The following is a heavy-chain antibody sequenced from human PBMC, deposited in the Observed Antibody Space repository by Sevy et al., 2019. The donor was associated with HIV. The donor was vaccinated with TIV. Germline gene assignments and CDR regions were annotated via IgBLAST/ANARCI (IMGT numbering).Heavy chain of an antibody. Sequence: GGSLRLSCAASGFTFSSYWMHWVRQAPGKGLVWVSRINSDGSSTSYADSVKGRFTISRDNAKNSLYLQMNSLRAEDTAVYYCARLCTGFIYYYYYGMDVWGQGTTVTVSS. D-gene: IGHD2-2*01. CDR1: GFTFSSYW. V-gene: IGHV3-74*01. J-gene: IGHJ6*02. CDR2: INSDGSST. CDR3: ARLCTGFIYYYYYGMDV.